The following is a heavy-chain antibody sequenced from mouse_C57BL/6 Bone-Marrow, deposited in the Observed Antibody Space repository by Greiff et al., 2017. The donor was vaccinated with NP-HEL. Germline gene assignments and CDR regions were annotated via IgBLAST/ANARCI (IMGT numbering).Heavy chain of an antibody. D-gene: IGHD1-1*01. CDR2: ISSGSSTI. Sequence: EVKLVESGGGLVKPGGSLKLSCAASGFTFSDYGMHWVLQAPEKGLEWVAYISSGSSTIYYADTVKGRFTISRDNAKNTLFLQMTSLRSEDTAMYYCARNLLLRFDYWGQGTTLTVSS. V-gene: IGHV5-17*01. J-gene: IGHJ2*01. CDR3: ARNLLLRFDY. CDR1: GFTFSDYG.